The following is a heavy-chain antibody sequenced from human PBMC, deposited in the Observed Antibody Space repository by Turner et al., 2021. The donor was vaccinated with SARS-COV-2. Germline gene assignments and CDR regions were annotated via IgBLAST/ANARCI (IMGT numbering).Heavy chain of an antibody. CDR3: ARGHVPAASNFYYYYYYGMDV. Sequence: EVQLVESGGGLIQPGGSLRLPCAASGFTVSSNYMSWVGQAPGKGLEWVSVIYSGGSTYYADSVKGRFTISRDNSKNTLYLQMNSLRAEDTAVYYCARGHVPAASNFYYYYYYGMDVWGQGTTVTVSS. CDR1: GFTVSSNY. D-gene: IGHD2-2*01. V-gene: IGHV3-53*01. J-gene: IGHJ6*02. CDR2: IYSGGST.